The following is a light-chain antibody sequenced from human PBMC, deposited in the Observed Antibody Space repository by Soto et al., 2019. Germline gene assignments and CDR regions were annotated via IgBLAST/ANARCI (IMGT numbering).Light chain of an antibody. CDR3: HHFGSLPET. Sequence: TQSPSSLSASVGDRVTITCRASQSVASSYLAWYQQKPGRAPRLLFYSASSRATGIPDRFSGSGSGTDFTLTISRLEPEDFAVYYCHHFGSLPETFGQGTNVE. J-gene: IGKJ1*01. CDR2: SAS. CDR1: QSVASSY. V-gene: IGKV3-20*01.